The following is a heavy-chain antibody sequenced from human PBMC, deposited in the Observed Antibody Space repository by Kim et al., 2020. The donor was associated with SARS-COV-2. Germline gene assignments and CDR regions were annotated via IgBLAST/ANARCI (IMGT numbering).Heavy chain of an antibody. Sequence: SETLSLTCTVSGGSISRVGYYWTWIRQHPGQGLEWIGYIYYSGSTYSNPSLGSRVSISRDTSNNRFSLRLISMTAADTAFYSCARSAGRLFGTVDSFHI. J-gene: IGHJ3*02. CDR1: GGSISRVGYY. D-gene: IGHD1-1*01. CDR2: IYYSGST. CDR3: ARSAGRLFGTVDSFHI. V-gene: IGHV4-31*03.